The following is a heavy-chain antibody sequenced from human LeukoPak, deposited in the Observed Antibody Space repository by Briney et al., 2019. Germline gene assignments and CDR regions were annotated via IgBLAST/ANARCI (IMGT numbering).Heavy chain of an antibody. Sequence: SETLSLICTVSGSSISSGYYWGWIRQPPGKGLEWIGSIYHSGSTYYNPSLKSRVTISVDTSKNQFSLKLSSVTAADTAVYYCARDPYSSSANWFDPWGQGTLVTVSS. V-gene: IGHV4-38-2*02. CDR2: IYHSGST. CDR1: GSSISSGYY. CDR3: ARDPYSSSANWFDP. D-gene: IGHD6-6*01. J-gene: IGHJ5*02.